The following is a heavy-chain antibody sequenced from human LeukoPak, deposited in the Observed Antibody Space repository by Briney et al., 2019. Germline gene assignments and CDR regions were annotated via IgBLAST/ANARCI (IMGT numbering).Heavy chain of an antibody. Sequence: GASVKVSCKASGNTFTGYYMHWVRQAPGQGLEWMGWINPNSGGTNYAQKFQGRVTMTRDTSISTAYMELSRLRSDDTAVYYCARGYCSSTSCYLPWDYWGQGTLVTVSS. CDR3: ARGYCSSTSCYLPWDY. V-gene: IGHV1-2*02. CDR1: GNTFTGYY. D-gene: IGHD2-2*01. J-gene: IGHJ4*02. CDR2: INPNSGGT.